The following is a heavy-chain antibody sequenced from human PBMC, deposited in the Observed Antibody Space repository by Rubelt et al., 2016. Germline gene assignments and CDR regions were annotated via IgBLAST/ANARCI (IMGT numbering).Heavy chain of an antibody. CDR2: IRYDGSNK. CDR3: AKSRSSGYSSSWYQTYGMDV. Sequence: LEWVAFIRYDGSNKYYADSVKGRFTISRDNSKNTLYLQMSSLRAEDTAVYYCAKSRSSGYSSSWYQTYGMDVWGQGTTVTVSS. D-gene: IGHD6-13*01. J-gene: IGHJ6*02. V-gene: IGHV3-30*02.